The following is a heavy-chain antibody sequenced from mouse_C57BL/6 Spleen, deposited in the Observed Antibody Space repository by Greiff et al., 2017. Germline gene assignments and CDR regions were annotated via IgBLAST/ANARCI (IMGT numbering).Heavy chain of an antibody. J-gene: IGHJ4*01. CDR1: GYAFSSSW. CDR2: IYPGDGDT. V-gene: IGHV1-82*01. D-gene: IGHD3-2*02. Sequence: QVQLQQSGPELVKPGASVKISCKASGYAFSSSWMNWVKQRPGKGLEWIGRIYPGDGDTNYNGKFKGKATLTADKSSSTAYMQLSNLTSEDSAVYFCARYSSGYAMDYWGQGTSVTVSS. CDR3: ARYSSGYAMDY.